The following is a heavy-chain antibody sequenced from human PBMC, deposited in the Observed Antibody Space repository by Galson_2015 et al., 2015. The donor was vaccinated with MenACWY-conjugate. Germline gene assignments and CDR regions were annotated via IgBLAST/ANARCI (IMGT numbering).Heavy chain of an antibody. CDR2: ISSSSSTI. Sequence: SLRLSCAASGFTFSTYSMNWVRQAPGKGLEWVSYISSSSSTIYYADSVKGRFTISRDNAKNSLYLQMNTLRDEDTAVYYCTRVSFYYGLYFDFWGQGTLVTVSS. CDR1: GFTFSTYS. V-gene: IGHV3-48*02. D-gene: IGHD3-10*01. CDR3: TRVSFYYGLYFDF. J-gene: IGHJ4*02.